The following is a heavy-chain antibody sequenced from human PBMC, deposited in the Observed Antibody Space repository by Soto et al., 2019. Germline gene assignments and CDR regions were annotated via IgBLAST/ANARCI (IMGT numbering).Heavy chain of an antibody. D-gene: IGHD3-10*01. V-gene: IGHV4-31*03. CDR3: ARAATSGSDY. Sequence: SETLSLTCNASGASISSSPYAWGWLRPPAGKGLEWIGNIDYSATTYYNPSLKSRVTISVDTSKNQFSLKLSSVTAADTAVYYGARAATSGSDYWGQGTLVTVSS. CDR2: IDYSATT. CDR1: GASISSSPYA. J-gene: IGHJ4*02.